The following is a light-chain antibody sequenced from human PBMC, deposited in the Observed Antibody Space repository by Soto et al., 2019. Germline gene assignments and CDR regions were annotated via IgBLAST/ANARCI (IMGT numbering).Light chain of an antibody. CDR2: AAS. J-gene: IGKJ3*01. CDR3: QKYDSAPET. V-gene: IGKV1-27*01. CDR1: QGISNY. Sequence: DIQMTQSPSSLSASVGDRVTITCRASQGISNYLAWYQQKPGKVPKLLIYAASTLHSGVPFRFSGSGFGTDFTLTISSLQHEDVATYYCQKYDSAPETFGPGTKVDIK.